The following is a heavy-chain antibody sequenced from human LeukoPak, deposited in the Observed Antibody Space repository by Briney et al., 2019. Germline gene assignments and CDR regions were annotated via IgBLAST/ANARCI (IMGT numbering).Heavy chain of an antibody. D-gene: IGHD3-10*01. CDR3: ARNPFVITMVRGVPFDY. CDR2: IYPGDSDT. J-gene: IGHJ4*02. Sequence: GESLKISCKGSGYSFTSYWIGWVRQMPGKGLEWMGIIYPGDSDTRYSPSFQGQVTISADKSISTAYLQWSSLKASDTAMYYCARNPFVITMVRGVPFDYWGQGTLVTVSS. CDR1: GYSFTSYW. V-gene: IGHV5-51*01.